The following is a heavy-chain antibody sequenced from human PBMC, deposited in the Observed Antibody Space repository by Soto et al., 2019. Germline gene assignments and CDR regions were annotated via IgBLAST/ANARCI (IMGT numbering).Heavy chain of an antibody. CDR1: GGSISSYY. V-gene: IGHV4-59*01. D-gene: IGHD1-26*01. Sequence: SETLSLTCTVSGGSISSYYWNWIRQPPGKGLEWIGYIYYSGSSNYNPSLKSRVTMSLDTSKNQYSLKLSSVTAADTAVYYCARLYSGGYWGAFDIWGQGTMVTGSS. CDR2: IYYSGSS. CDR3: ARLYSGGYWGAFDI. J-gene: IGHJ3*02.